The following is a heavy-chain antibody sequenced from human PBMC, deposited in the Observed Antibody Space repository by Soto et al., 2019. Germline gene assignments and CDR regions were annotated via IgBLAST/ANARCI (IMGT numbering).Heavy chain of an antibody. V-gene: IGHV1-69*05. CDR1: GGTFSSYA. J-gene: IGHJ3*02. D-gene: IGHD5-18*01. CDR3: AGGGGYSYDAFGI. Sequence: QVQLVQSGAEVKKPGSSVKVSCKASGGTFSSYAISWVRQAPGQGLEWMGGLIPISGTANYAQKFQGRVTXPXDXXNSTAYKEQSSLRSEDTAVYYCAGGGGYSYDAFGIWGQGTMVTVSS. CDR2: LIPISGTA.